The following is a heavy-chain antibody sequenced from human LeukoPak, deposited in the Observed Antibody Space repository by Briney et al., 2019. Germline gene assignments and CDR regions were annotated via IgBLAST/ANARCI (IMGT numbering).Heavy chain of an antibody. CDR1: GFTFSNYA. J-gene: IGHJ6*03. CDR2: ISGSGDNT. CDR3: AREGGGSSWYEKNYYYYMDV. D-gene: IGHD6-13*01. Sequence: GGSLRLSCAASGFTFSNYAMSWVRQAPGKGLEWVSAISGSGDNTYYADSVKGRFTISRDNAKNSLYLQMNSLRAEDTAVYYCAREGGGSSWYEKNYYYYMDVWGKGTTVTISS. V-gene: IGHV3-23*01.